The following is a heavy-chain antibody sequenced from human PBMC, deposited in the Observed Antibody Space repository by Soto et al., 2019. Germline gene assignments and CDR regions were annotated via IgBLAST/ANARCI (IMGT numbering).Heavy chain of an antibody. CDR3: ASKGSSPFYYGMDV. V-gene: IGHV1-69*01. CDR2: IIPIFGTA. D-gene: IGHD6-6*01. Sequence: QVPLVQSGAEVKKPGSSVKVSCKASGGTFSSYAISWVRQAPGQRREWMGGIIPIFGTANYAQKFQGRVTITADESTSTAYMALGSLRSEDRAVYYCASKGSSPFYYGMDVWGQGTTVTVSS. CDR1: GGTFSSYA. J-gene: IGHJ6*02.